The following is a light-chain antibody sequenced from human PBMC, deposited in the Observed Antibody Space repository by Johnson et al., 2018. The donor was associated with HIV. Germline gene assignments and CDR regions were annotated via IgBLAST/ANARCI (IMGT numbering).Light chain of an antibody. CDR2: DNN. J-gene: IGLJ1*01. Sequence: QSVLSQPPSVSAAPGQKVTISCSGSSSNIGNNYVYWYQQLPGTAPKLLIYDNNKRPSGIPDRFSGSKSGTSATLGITGLQTGDEADYYCGTWDSSLSGTDVFGTGTKVTVL. CDR3: GTWDSSLSGTDV. CDR1: SSNIGNNY. V-gene: IGLV1-51*01.